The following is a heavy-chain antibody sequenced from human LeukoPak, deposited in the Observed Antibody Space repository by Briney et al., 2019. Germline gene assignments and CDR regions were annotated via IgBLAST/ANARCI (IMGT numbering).Heavy chain of an antibody. J-gene: IGHJ4*02. CDR3: AGGQGWLLDY. CDR1: GFTFSSYW. Sequence: PGGSLRLSCAASGFTFSSYWMTWVCRAPGKGLEWVANIKQDGSGKYYVDSVKGRFTISRDNAKNSLFLQMNSLRVEDTAVYYCAGGQGWLLDYWGQGTLLTVSS. V-gene: IGHV3-7*05. CDR2: IKQDGSGK. D-gene: IGHD5-12*01.